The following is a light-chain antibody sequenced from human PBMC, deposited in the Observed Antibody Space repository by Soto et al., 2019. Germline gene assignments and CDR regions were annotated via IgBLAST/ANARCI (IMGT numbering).Light chain of an antibody. CDR1: QNIGRS. Sequence: DIQMTQSPSTLSASVGDRVTITGRASQNIGRSLAWYQQKPGKAPKVLIYQASSLDSGVPSRFSGSGSGTEFTLTINTLQPDYFATYYCQQYEYYWTFGQGTKVDFK. CDR2: QAS. V-gene: IGKV1-5*03. J-gene: IGKJ1*01. CDR3: QQYEYYWT.